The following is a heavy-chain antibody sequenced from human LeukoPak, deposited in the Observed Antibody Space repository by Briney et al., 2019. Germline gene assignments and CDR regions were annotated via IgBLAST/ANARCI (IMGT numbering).Heavy chain of an antibody. V-gene: IGHV4-31*03. CDR1: GGSISSGGYY. CDR2: IYYGGRS. CDR3: ARGGAYHWSD. J-gene: IGHJ4*02. D-gene: IGHD1-26*01. Sequence: SETLSLTRTVSGGSISSGGYYWTWVRQHPGKGLEWVGYIYYGGRSYYNPSLKSRVSISVDTSKNQFSLRLSSVTAADTAVYFCARGGAYHWSDWGQGTLVTVSS.